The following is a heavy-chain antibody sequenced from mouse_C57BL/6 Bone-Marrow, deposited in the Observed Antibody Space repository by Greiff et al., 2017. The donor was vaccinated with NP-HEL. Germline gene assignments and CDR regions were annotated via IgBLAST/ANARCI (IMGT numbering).Heavy chain of an antibody. Sequence: QVQLQQPGAELVKPGASVKLSCKASGYTFTSYWMHWVKQRPGQGLEWIGMIHPNSGSTNYNEKFKSKATLTVDKSSSTAYMQLSSLTSEDSAVYYCASIGFTTVVAPYFDYWGQGTTLTVSS. V-gene: IGHV1-64*01. CDR3: ASIGFTTVVAPYFDY. D-gene: IGHD1-1*01. CDR1: GYTFTSYW. J-gene: IGHJ2*01. CDR2: IHPNSGST.